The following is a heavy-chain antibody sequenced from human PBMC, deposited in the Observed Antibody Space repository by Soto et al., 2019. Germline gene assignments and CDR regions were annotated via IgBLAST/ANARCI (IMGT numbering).Heavy chain of an antibody. CDR3: ARSYSKKPPPDY. CDR1: GYTFTTYY. CDR2: INPSGGST. D-gene: IGHD5-18*01. Sequence: ASVKVSCKASGYTFTTYYMHWVRQAPGQGLEWMGIINPSGGSTSYAQKFQGRVTMTRDNVKTSLYLQMISLRVEDTAVYYCARSYSKKPPPDYWGQGTLVTVSS. V-gene: IGHV1-46*01. J-gene: IGHJ4*02.